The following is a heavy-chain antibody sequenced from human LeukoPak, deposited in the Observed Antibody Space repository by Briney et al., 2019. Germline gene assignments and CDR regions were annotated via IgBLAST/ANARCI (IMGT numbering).Heavy chain of an antibody. CDR3: ARGRSRATIFGVVIIGAGGYYYMDV. D-gene: IGHD3-3*01. CDR1: GYTFTSYD. Sequence: ASVKVSCTASGYTFTSYDINWVRQATGQGLEWMGWMNPNSGNTGYAQKFQGRVTITRNTSISTAYMELSSLRSEDTAVYYCARGRSRATIFGVVIIGAGGYYYMDVWGKGTTVTVSS. CDR2: MNPNSGNT. V-gene: IGHV1-8*03. J-gene: IGHJ6*03.